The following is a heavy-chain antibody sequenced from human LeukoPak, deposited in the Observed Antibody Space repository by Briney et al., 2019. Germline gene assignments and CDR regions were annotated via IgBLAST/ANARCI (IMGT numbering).Heavy chain of an antibody. V-gene: IGHV4-59*01. CDR3: ARIPVVVPAATYGMDV. Sequence: SETLSLTSTVSGGSISSYYWSWIRQPPGKGLEWIGCIYYSGSANYTPSLKSRVTISVDTSKNQFSLKLSSVTAADTAVYYCARIPVVVPAATYGMDVWGQGTTVTVSS. CDR1: GGSISSYY. J-gene: IGHJ6*02. D-gene: IGHD2-2*01. CDR2: IYYSGSA.